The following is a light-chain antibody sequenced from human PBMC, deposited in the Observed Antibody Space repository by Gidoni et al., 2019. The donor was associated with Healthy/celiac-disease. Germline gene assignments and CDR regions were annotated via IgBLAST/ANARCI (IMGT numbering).Light chain of an antibody. CDR1: SSDVGGYNY. Sequence: HSALTQPASVSWSPGQSITISCTGTSSDVGGYNYVSWYQQHPGKAPKLMIYEVSNRPSGVSNRFSGSKSGNTASLTISGLQAEDEADYYCSSYTSSSTRVFGGGTKLTVL. CDR2: EVS. J-gene: IGLJ3*02. V-gene: IGLV2-14*01. CDR3: SSYTSSSTRV.